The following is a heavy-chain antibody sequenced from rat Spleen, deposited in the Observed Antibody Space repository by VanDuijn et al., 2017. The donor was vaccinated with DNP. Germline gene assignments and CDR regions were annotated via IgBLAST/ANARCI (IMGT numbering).Heavy chain of an antibody. CDR3: ARYPIYFDY. CDR2: ISYSGST. Sequence: EVQLQESGPGLVKPSQSLSLTCSVTGYSITSNYWGWIRKFPGNKMEWMGYISYSGSTSYNPSLKSRISITRDTSKNQFFLQLNSVTTEDNALYLRARYPIYFDYRAQGGIVTVSS. J-gene: IGHJ2*01. CDR1: GYSITSNY. V-gene: IGHV3-1*01.